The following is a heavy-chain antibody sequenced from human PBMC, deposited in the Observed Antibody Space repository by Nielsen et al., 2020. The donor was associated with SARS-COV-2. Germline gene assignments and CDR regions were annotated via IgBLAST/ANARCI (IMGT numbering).Heavy chain of an antibody. CDR3: ARDGLYSNYVGYFDY. CDR2: ISYDGSNK. Sequence: GESLKISCSASRFPFSSYAMHWVRQAPGKGLEWVAVISYDGSNKYYAGSVKGRFTISRDNSKNTLYLQMNSLRAEDTAVYYCARDGLYSNYVGYFDYWGQGTLVTVSS. V-gene: IGHV3-30*04. D-gene: IGHD4-11*01. CDR1: RFPFSSYA. J-gene: IGHJ4*02.